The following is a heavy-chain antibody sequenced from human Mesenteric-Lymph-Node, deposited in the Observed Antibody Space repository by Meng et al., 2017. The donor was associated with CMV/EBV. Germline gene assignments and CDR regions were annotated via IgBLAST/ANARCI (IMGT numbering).Heavy chain of an antibody. J-gene: IGHJ6*02. CDR3: ARGPLGYSIYYYYGMDV. D-gene: IGHD5-12*01. V-gene: IGHV1-2*02. Sequence: ASVKVSCKASGYTFTGYYMHWVRQAPGQGLEWMGWINPNSGGTNFAQKFQGRVTMTRDTSISTAYMDLSRLRSDDTAVYYCARGPLGYSIYYYYGMDVWGQGTTVTVSS. CDR1: GYTFTGYY. CDR2: INPNSGGT.